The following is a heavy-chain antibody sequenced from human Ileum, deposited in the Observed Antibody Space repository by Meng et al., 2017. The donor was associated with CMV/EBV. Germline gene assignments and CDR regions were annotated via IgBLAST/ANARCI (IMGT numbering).Heavy chain of an antibody. CDR2: IHISGAT. Sequence: QVQLQESGPGLVEPSATLSLTCTVSGGSIGSGDYYWSWIRQPAGKGLEWIGRIHISGATNSNPSLKSRVTMSVDTSKNQFSLKVRSVTAADTAVYYCAREMSRTGFFDYWGQGNLVTVSS. CDR3: AREMSRTGFFDY. CDR1: GGSIGSGDYY. J-gene: IGHJ4*02. V-gene: IGHV4-61*02. D-gene: IGHD1-1*01.